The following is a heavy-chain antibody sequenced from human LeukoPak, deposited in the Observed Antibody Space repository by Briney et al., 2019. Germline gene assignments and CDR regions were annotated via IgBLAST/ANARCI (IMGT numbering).Heavy chain of an antibody. V-gene: IGHV3-23*01. Sequence: GGSLRLSCAASGFTFSSYAMSWVRQAPGKGLEWVSAISGSGGGTYYADSVKGRFTISRDNSKNTLYLQMNSLRAEDTAVYYCARSSSGYRYFDYWGQGTLVTVSS. D-gene: IGHD3-22*01. CDR1: GFTFSSYA. CDR2: ISGSGGGT. J-gene: IGHJ4*02. CDR3: ARSSSGYRYFDY.